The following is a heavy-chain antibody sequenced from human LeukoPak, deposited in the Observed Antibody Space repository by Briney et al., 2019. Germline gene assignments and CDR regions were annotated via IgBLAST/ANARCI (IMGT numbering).Heavy chain of an antibody. D-gene: IGHD3-16*01. J-gene: IGHJ5*01. CDR3: ARDGGFGGPGGDNWFDS. V-gene: IGHV3-66*02. CDR1: GFTVSAKY. Sequence: GGSLRLSCAASGFTVSAKYMSWVRQGPGKGLDWISSIYSDGCTNYATSEKGRFTNSRYNSTNTLYLQMNSLRPEDTAVYYCARDGGFGGPGGDNWFDSWGQGALVTVSS. CDR2: IYSDGCT.